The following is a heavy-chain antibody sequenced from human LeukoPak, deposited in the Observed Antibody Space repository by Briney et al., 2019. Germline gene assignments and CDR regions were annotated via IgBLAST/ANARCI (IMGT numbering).Heavy chain of an antibody. CDR1: GFTFSSYA. CDR3: ARSAYPGNSVIED. J-gene: IGHJ4*02. Sequence: PGGSLRLSCAASGFTFSSYAMSWVRQAPRKGLVWVSRINSDGRSTNYADSVKGRFTISRDNAKNTLYLQMNSLRAEDTAVYYCARSAYPGNSVIEDWGRGTLVTVSS. CDR2: INSDGRST. V-gene: IGHV3-74*01. D-gene: IGHD4-23*01.